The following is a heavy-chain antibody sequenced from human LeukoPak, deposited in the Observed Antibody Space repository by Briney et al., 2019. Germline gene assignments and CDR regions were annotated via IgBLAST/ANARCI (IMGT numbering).Heavy chain of an antibody. CDR1: GYTFTNYG. V-gene: IGHV1-18*01. CDR3: ARSGVGYFYDNSGYYPLDY. J-gene: IGHJ4*02. D-gene: IGHD3-22*01. Sequence: GASVRVSCTASGYTFTNYGISWVRQAPGQGLEWMGWISAYTGNTNYAQNLKGRVTMTTDTSTSTAYMELRSLRSDDTAVYYCARSGVGYFYDNSGYYPLDYWGQGTLVTVSS. CDR2: ISAYTGNT.